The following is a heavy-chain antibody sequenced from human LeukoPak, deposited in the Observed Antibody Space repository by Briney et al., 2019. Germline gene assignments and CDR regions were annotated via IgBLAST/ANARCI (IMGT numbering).Heavy chain of an antibody. D-gene: IGHD4-17*01. CDR3: ATMTTVTTSYAFGI. J-gene: IGHJ3*02. Sequence: ASVKVSCKVSGYTLTELSMHWVRQAPGKGLEWMGGFDPEDGETIYAQKFQGRVTMTEDTSTDTAYMELSSLRSEDTAVYYCATMTTVTTSYAFGIWGQGTMVTVSS. V-gene: IGHV1-24*01. CDR2: FDPEDGET. CDR1: GYTLTELS.